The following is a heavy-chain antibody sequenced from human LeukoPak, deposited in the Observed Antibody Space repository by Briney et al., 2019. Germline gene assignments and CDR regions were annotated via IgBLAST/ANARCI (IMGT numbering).Heavy chain of an antibody. CDR3: ARVDDGGSSGYYRDY. J-gene: IGHJ4*02. V-gene: IGHV1-69*04. Sequence: ASVKVSCKASGGTFSSYAISWVRQAPGQGLEWMGRIIPILGIANYAQKFQGRVTITADKSTSTAYMELSSLRSEDTAVYYCARVDDGGSSGYYRDYWGQGTLVTVSS. CDR1: GGTFSSYA. CDR2: IIPILGIA. D-gene: IGHD3-22*01.